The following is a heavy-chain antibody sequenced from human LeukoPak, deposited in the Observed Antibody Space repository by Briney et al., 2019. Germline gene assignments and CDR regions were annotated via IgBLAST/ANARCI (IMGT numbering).Heavy chain of an antibody. J-gene: IGHJ4*02. D-gene: IGHD2-15*01. CDR1: GFTFSNAW. V-gene: IGHV3-15*01. CDR2: IKRKTDGGTT. Sequence: GGSLGLSCAASGFTFSNAWMSWVRQAPGKGLEWVGRIKRKTDGGTTDYGAPVKGRFTISRDDSENTVYLQMNSLKTEDTAVYYCTTGRVYCSGGSCSDSWGQGTLVTVSS. CDR3: TTGRVYCSGGSCSDS.